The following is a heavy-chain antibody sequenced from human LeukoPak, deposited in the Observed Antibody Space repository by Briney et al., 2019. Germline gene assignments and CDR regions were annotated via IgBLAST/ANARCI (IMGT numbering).Heavy chain of an antibody. Sequence: GASVKVSCKASGYTFTSYGISWVRQAPGQGLEWMGIINPSGGSTSYAQKFQGRVTMTRDMSTSTVYMELSSLRSEDTAVYYCARDRPSAFIFGRGYFDYWGQGTLVTVSS. V-gene: IGHV1-46*01. D-gene: IGHD3-10*02. CDR1: GYTFTSYG. J-gene: IGHJ4*02. CDR2: INPSGGST. CDR3: ARDRPSAFIFGRGYFDY.